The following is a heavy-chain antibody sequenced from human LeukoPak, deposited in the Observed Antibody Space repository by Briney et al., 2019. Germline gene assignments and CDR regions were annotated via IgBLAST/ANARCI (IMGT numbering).Heavy chain of an antibody. CDR1: GGSISSYS. CDR3: SSSGGHSGESFDY. Sequence: PSETLSLTCTVSGGSISSYSWTWIRQPAGKGLAWVGRIFTSGSTNYNPSLKGRVTISVDTSKNQFSLKMTSVTAADTAVYYCSSSGGHSGESFDYWGQGTLVTVSS. V-gene: IGHV4-4*07. D-gene: IGHD4-23*01. J-gene: IGHJ4*02. CDR2: IFTSGST.